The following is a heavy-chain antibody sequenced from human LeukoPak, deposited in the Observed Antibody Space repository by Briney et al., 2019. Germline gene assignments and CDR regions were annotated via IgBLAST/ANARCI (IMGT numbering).Heavy chain of an antibody. CDR1: GFTFSSYA. CDR2: ISYDGSYQ. Sequence: GGSLRLSCVAPGFTFSSYAMYWVRQAPGKGLEWVALISYDGSYQYSADSVRGRFTISRDNSRNSLYLQMNSLRAEDTAFYYCTKGGFKYFDWSYFDYWGQGTLVTVSS. CDR3: TKGGFKYFDWSYFDY. D-gene: IGHD3-9*01. J-gene: IGHJ4*02. V-gene: IGHV3-30*18.